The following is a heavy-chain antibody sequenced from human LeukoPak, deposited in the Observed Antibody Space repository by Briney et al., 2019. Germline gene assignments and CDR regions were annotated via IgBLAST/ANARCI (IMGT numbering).Heavy chain of an antibody. CDR1: GYSFTTYW. J-gene: IGHJ6*03. V-gene: IGHV5-51*01. Sequence: GESLKISCKGSGYSFTTYWIGWVRQMPGKGLEWMGIIYPGESDTRYSPSFQGQVTMSADKSISTAYLQWSSLKASDTAMYYCARHRYGSGSYGSQDYYSYYMDVWGKGTTVTVSS. D-gene: IGHD3-10*01. CDR3: ARHRYGSGSYGSQDYYSYYMDV. CDR2: IYPGESDT.